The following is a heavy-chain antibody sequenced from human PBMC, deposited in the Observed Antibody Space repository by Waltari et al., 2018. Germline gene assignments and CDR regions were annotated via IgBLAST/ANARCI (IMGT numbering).Heavy chain of an antibody. V-gene: IGHV3-73*01. D-gene: IGHD6-19*01. CDR3: TAGAVTGTDF. J-gene: IGHJ4*02. CDR1: GFPFRDST. CDR2: IRMQPYNYST. Sequence: EVQLVVSGGGLVQLCVDRKISCATFGFPFRDSTNNWSRQTPGKGLKWVVRIRMQPYNYSTAYAASVIGRFTISRDDSRNTAYLQMNSLMTEDTAVYYCTAGAVTGTDFWGQGTLVTVSS.